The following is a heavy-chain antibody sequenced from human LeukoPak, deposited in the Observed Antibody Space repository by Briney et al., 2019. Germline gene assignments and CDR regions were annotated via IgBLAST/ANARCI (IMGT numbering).Heavy chain of an antibody. CDR2: IYYSDST. D-gene: IGHD1-7*01. Sequence: SETLSLTCTVSGGSISSYYWSWIRQPPGKGLEWIGHIYYSDSTNYNPSLKSRVTISVDTYKNQFSLKLSSVTAADTAVYYCESGWNYPDAFDIWGQGTMVTVSS. V-gene: IGHV4-59*01. CDR3: ESGWNYPDAFDI. CDR1: GGSISSYY. J-gene: IGHJ3*02.